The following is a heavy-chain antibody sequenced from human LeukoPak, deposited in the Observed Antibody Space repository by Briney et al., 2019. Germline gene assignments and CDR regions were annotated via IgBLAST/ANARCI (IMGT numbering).Heavy chain of an antibody. D-gene: IGHD1-26*01. CDR3: AKDLAGSGSYSFDY. Sequence: GSLRLSCAASGFTFINYAMNWVRQATGRGLEWVSAISGSGGSTYYADSVKGRFTISRDNSKNTLYLQMNSLRAEDTAVYYCAKDLAGSGSYSFDYWGQGTLVTVSS. J-gene: IGHJ4*02. CDR1: GFTFINYA. V-gene: IGHV3-23*01. CDR2: ISGSGGST.